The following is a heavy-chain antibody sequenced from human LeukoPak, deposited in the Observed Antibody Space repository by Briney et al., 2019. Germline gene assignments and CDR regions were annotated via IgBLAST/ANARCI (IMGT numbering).Heavy chain of an antibody. CDR1: GFTFSSYW. Sequence: SGGSLRLSCAASGFTFSSYWMHWVRQAPGKGLVWVSRINSDGSSTSYADSVKGRFTISRDNAKNTLYLQMNSLRAEDTALYYCARGLYSGSYPYYFDYWGQGTLVTVSS. CDR2: INSDGSST. J-gene: IGHJ4*02. D-gene: IGHD3-10*01. CDR3: ARGLYSGSYPYYFDY. V-gene: IGHV3-74*01.